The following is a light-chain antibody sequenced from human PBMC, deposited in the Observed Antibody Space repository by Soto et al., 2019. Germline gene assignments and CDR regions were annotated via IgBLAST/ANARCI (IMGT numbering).Light chain of an antibody. J-gene: IGLJ2*01. CDR1: SSDVGGYNY. CDR3: SSYSSSSSVV. CDR2: DVS. Sequence: QSALTQPASVSGSPGQSITISCTGTSSDVGGYNYVSWYQQHPGKAPKLMIYDVSNRPSGVSNRFSGSKSGNTASLTISGLQAEDEGDYYCSSYSSSSSVVFGGGTKVTVL. V-gene: IGLV2-14*03.